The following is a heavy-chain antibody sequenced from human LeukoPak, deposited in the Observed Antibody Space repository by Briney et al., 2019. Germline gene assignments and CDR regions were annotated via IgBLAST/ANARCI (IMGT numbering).Heavy chain of an antibody. CDR1: GFTFSSYA. V-gene: IGHV3-23*01. CDR2: ISNSGGTT. Sequence: PGGSLRLSCAASGFTFSSYAMNWVRQAPGKGLEWVSTISNSGGTTYYADSVKGRFTISRDNSKNTLYLQMDSLRAEDTAVYYCAKAPYSTSWYYFDYWGQGTLVTISS. CDR3: AKAPYSTSWYYFDY. D-gene: IGHD6-13*01. J-gene: IGHJ4*02.